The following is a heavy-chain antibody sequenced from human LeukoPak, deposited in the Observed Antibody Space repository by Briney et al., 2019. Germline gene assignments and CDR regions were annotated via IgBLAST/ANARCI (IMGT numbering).Heavy chain of an antibody. CDR3: ARDGYDYVWGSYRYFDY. D-gene: IGHD3-16*02. V-gene: IGHV4-34*01. CDR2: INHSGST. CDR1: GGSFSGYY. J-gene: IGHJ4*02. Sequence: LETLSLTCAVYGGSFSGYYWSWIRQPPGKGLEWIGEINHSGSTNYNPSLKSRVTISVDTSKNQFSLKLSSVTAADTAVYYCARDGYDYVWGSYRYFDYWGQGTLVTVSS.